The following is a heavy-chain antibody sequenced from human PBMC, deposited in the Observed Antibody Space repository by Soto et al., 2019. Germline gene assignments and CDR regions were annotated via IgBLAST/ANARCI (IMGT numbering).Heavy chain of an antibody. CDR3: ARGGATAYYFDY. CDR2: IYYSGST. Sequence: PSETLSLPCTVSGGSISSYYWSWIRQPPGKGLEWIGYIYYSGSTNYNPSLKSRVTISVDTSKNQFSLKLSSVTAADTAVYYCARGGATAYYFDYWGQGTLVTVSS. CDR1: GGSISSYY. V-gene: IGHV4-59*01. D-gene: IGHD1-26*01. J-gene: IGHJ4*02.